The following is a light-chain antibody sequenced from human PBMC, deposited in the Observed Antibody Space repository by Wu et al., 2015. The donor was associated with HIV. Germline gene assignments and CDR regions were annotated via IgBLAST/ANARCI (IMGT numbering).Light chain of an antibody. CDR3: QQYHTYPLT. CDR1: QSISSW. J-gene: IGKJ4*01. V-gene: IGKV1-5*03. Sequence: DIQMTQSPSTLSASVGDRVTITCRASQSISSWLAWYQQKPGKAPKLLMYKSSTLESAVPSRFSGSGSGTEFTLTISSLQPDDFATYYCQQYHTYPLTFGGGTKVEIK. CDR2: KSS.